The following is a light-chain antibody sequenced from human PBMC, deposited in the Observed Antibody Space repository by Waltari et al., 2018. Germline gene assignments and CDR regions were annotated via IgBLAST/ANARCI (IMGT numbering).Light chain of an antibody. J-gene: IGLJ3*02. Sequence: QSALTQPASVSGSPGQSITISCTGTSSDVGGYNYVSWYQQHPGKAPKLIIYAVSKRPSGFSNRFSGSKSGNTAALTISGLQAEDEADYYCSSYTSSSTWVFGGGTKLTVL. V-gene: IGLV2-14*01. CDR2: AVS. CDR3: SSYTSSSTWV. CDR1: SSDVGGYNY.